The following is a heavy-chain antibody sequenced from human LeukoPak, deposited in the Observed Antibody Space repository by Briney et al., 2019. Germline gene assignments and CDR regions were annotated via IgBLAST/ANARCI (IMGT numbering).Heavy chain of an antibody. CDR3: ARDQGGYGALDY. J-gene: IGHJ4*02. V-gene: IGHV4-39*07. CDR2: IYYSGST. D-gene: IGHD5-12*01. Sequence: SETLSLTCTVSGGSISSSSYYWGWIRQPPGKGLEWIGSIYYSGSTYYNPSLKSRVTISVDTSKNQFSLKLSSVTAADTAVYYCARDQGGYGALDYWGQGTLVTVSS. CDR1: GGSISSSSYY.